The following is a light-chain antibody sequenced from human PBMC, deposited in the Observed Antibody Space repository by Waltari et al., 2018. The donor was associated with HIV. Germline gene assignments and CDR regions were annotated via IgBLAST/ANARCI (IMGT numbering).Light chain of an antibody. V-gene: IGLV1-51*02. CDR2: EHN. CDR3: ETWDSSRSVVV. J-gene: IGLJ2*01. CDR1: SPTMGNKF. Sequence: SVLTQPPSVSAAPGQTVTISCSGSSPTMGNKFVSCYHQPPGTAPKLPIYEHNYRPSGIPDRFSGSKSVTSATLDISGLQTGDEATYFCETWDSSRSVVVCGGGTKLTVL.